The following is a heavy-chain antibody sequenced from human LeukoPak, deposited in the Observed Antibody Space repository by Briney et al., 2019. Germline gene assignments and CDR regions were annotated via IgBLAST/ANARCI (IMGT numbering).Heavy chain of an antibody. CDR1: GFTVSSNY. J-gene: IGHJ1*01. Sequence: AGGSLRLSYAASGFTVSSNYMSWVRQAPGKGLEWVSVIYSGGSTYYADSVKGRFTISRDNSKNTLYLQMNSLRAADTAVYYCARVAVVFGAGTEYFQHWGQGTLVTVSS. V-gene: IGHV3-66*01. CDR3: ARVAVVFGAGTEYFQH. D-gene: IGHD6-13*01. CDR2: IYSGGST.